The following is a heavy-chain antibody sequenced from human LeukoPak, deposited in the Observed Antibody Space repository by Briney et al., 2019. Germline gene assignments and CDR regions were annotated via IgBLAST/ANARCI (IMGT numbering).Heavy chain of an antibody. CDR1: GFSSNSYW. CDR3: ARDRKWITIFGVVIKDWYYYGMDV. J-gene: IGHJ6*02. Sequence: GGSLRLSCAASGFSSNSYWMHWARQAPGKGLVWVARINGDGSSINYADSVKGRFTISRDNAKNSLYLQMNSLRAEDTAVYYCARDRKWITIFGVVIKDWYYYGMDVWGQGTTVTVSS. CDR2: INGDGSSI. V-gene: IGHV3-74*01. D-gene: IGHD3-3*01.